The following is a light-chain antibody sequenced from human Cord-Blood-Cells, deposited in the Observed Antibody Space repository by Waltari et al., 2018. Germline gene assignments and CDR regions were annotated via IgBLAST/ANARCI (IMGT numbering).Light chain of an antibody. CDR3: QSYDSSLSVWV. V-gene: IGLV1-40*01. CDR1: SSNIGAGYD. CDR2: GNS. J-gene: IGLJ3*02. Sequence: QSVLTQPPSVSGAPGQRVTIPCTGSSSNIGAGYDVHWYQQLPGKAPKLLIYGNSNRPSGVPNRFSGSKSGTSASLAITGLQAEDEADYYCQSYDSSLSVWVFGGGTKLTVL.